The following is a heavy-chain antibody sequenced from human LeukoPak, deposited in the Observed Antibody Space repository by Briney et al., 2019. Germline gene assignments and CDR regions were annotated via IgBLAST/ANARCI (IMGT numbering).Heavy chain of an antibody. D-gene: IGHD2-2*02. CDR2: IYTSGST. J-gene: IGHJ5*02. CDR1: GGSISSYY. V-gene: IGHV4-4*07. Sequence: PSETLSLTCTVSGGSISSYYWSWIRRPPGKGREWIGRIYTSGSTNYNPSLKSRVTMSVDTSRNQFSLKLSSVTAADTAVYYCAREVPAAILGGNWFDPWGQGTLVTVSS. CDR3: AREVPAAILGGNWFDP.